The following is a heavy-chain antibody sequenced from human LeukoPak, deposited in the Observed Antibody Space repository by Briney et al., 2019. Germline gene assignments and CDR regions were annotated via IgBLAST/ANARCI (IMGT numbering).Heavy chain of an antibody. V-gene: IGHV3-7*01. J-gene: IGHJ4*02. Sequence: GGSLRLSCAASGFTFSSYWMSWVRQAPGKGLEWVANIKQDGSEKYYVDSVKGRFTISRDNAKNSLYLQMNSLRAEDTAVYYCARAITMVRGVMGLVFDYWGQGTLVTVSS. CDR2: IKQDGSEK. D-gene: IGHD3-10*01. CDR1: GFTFSSYW. CDR3: ARAITMVRGVMGLVFDY.